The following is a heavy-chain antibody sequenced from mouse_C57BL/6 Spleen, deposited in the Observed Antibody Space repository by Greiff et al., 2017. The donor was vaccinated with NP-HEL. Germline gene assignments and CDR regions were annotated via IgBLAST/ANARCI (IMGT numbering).Heavy chain of an antibody. Sequence: VKVVESGPGLVQPSQSLSITCTVSGFSLTSYGVHWVRQSPGKGLEWLGVIWSGGSTDYNAAFISRLSISKDNSKSQVFFKMNSLQADDTAIYYCARNGIYYGYDWYFDVWGTGTTVTVSS. V-gene: IGHV2-2*01. J-gene: IGHJ1*03. CDR2: IWSGGST. CDR3: ARNGIYYGYDWYFDV. D-gene: IGHD2-2*01. CDR1: GFSLTSYG.